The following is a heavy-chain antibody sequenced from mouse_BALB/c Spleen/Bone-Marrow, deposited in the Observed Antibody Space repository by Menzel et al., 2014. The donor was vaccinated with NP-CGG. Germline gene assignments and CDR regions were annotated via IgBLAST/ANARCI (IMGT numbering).Heavy chain of an antibody. CDR3: VRPHYYGSSYRYAMDY. CDR2: IRSKSNNYAT. V-gene: IGHV10-1*02. D-gene: IGHD1-1*01. CDR1: GFAFNTYV. Sequence: EVQRVESGGGLVQPKGSLKLSCAASGFAFNTYVMNWVRQAPGKGLEWVARIRSKSNNYATYYADSVKDRFTISRDDSQSMLYLQMNNLKTEDTAMYYCVRPHYYGSSYRYAMDYWGQGTSVTVSS. J-gene: IGHJ4*01.